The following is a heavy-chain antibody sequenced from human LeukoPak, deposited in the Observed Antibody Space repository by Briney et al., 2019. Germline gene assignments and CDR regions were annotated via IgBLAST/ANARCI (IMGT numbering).Heavy chain of an antibody. Sequence: NPSETLSLTCTVSGGSISSGDYYWRWIRQPPGKGLEWIGYIYYSGSTYYNPSLKSRVTISVDTSKNQFSLKLSSVTAADTAVYYCAREGGLVRDLPWFGPWGQGTLVTVSS. J-gene: IGHJ5*02. V-gene: IGHV4-30-4*01. D-gene: IGHD3-10*01. CDR2: IYYSGST. CDR1: GGSISSGDYY. CDR3: AREGGLVRDLPWFGP.